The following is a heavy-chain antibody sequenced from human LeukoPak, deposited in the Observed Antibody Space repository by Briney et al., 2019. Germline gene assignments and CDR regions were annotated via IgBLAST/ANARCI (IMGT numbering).Heavy chain of an antibody. V-gene: IGHV3-53*01. Sequence: GGSLRLSCAASGFTFSGYWMHWVRQAPGKGLEWVSVIYSGGSTYYADSVKGRFTISRDNSKNTLYLQMNSLRAEDTAVYYCARDYYGSGSLDYWGQGTLVTVSS. D-gene: IGHD3-10*01. CDR2: IYSGGST. J-gene: IGHJ4*02. CDR1: GFTFSGYW. CDR3: ARDYYGSGSLDY.